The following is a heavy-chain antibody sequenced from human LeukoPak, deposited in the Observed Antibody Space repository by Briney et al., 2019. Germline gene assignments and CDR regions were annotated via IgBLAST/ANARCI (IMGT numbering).Heavy chain of an antibody. CDR1: GFTFSSYS. CDR3: ARGAVVPYCSSTSCRAYYFDY. CDR2: ISSSSSYI. Sequence: GGSLRLSCAASGFTFSSYSMNWVRQAPGKGLEWVSSISSSSSYIYYADSVKGRFTISRDNTKNSLYLQMNSLRAEDTAVYYCARGAVVPYCSSTSCRAYYFDYWGQGTLVTVSS. V-gene: IGHV3-21*01. D-gene: IGHD2-2*01. J-gene: IGHJ4*02.